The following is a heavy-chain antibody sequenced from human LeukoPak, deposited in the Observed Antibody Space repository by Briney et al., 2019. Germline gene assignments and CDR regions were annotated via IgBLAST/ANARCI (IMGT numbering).Heavy chain of an antibody. D-gene: IGHD1-14*01. CDR1: GFRFSYHD. Sequence: PGGSLRLSCAASGFRFSYHDMHWVRQAPGKGLEFVSSIGADGAHTFYADSVKGRFTISRDNFQSTMYLQMDGLRPEDSAVYYCARELGGTKTGGFDIWGQGTVVTVSS. J-gene: IGHJ3*02. V-gene: IGHV3-64*02. CDR3: ARELGGTKTGGFDI. CDR2: IGADGAHT.